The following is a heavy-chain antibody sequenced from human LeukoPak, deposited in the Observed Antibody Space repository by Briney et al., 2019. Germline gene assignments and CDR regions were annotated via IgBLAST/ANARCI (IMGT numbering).Heavy chain of an antibody. CDR2: IYSGGST. CDR3: ARAYGSGRILDY. Sequence: GGSLRLSCAASGFTVSSNYMSWVRQAPGKGLEWVSVIYSGGSTYYADSVKGRFTISRDNSKNTLYLQMNSLRAEDTAVCYCARAYGSGRILDYWGQGTLVTVSS. V-gene: IGHV3-53*01. J-gene: IGHJ4*02. D-gene: IGHD3-10*01. CDR1: GFTVSSNY.